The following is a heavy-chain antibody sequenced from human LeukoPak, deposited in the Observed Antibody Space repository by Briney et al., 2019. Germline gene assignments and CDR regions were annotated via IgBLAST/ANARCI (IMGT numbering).Heavy chain of an antibody. V-gene: IGHV3-53*01. CDR3: ARGPYYYDISGSPRGDY. CDR1: DFTVSTNF. D-gene: IGHD3-22*01. Sequence: PGGSLRLSCAASDFTVSTNFMSWVRQAPEKGLEWVSIIYSGGGTYYVDSVKGRFTISRDSSKNTLYLQMNNLRAEDTAVYYCARGPYYYDISGSPRGDYWGQGTLVTVSS. CDR2: IYSGGGT. J-gene: IGHJ4*02.